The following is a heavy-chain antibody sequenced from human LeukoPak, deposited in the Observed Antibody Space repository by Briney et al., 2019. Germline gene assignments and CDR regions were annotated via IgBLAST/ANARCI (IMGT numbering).Heavy chain of an antibody. CDR3: AKGSVATFDY. CDR2: IRYDGSNK. D-gene: IGHD4-23*01. CDR1: GFTFSSYG. V-gene: IGHV3-30*02. J-gene: IGHJ4*02. Sequence: GGSLRLSCAASGFTFSSYGMHWVRQAPGKGLEWVAFIRYDGSNKYYAGSVKGRFTISRDNFKNTLYLQMNSLRAEDTAVYYCAKGSVATFDYWGQGTLVTVSS.